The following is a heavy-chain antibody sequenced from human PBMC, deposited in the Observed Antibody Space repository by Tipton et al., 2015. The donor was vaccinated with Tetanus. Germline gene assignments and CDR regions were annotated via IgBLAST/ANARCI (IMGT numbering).Heavy chain of an antibody. J-gene: IGHJ6*03. CDR3: ARVATPSPGGYYYYYMDV. CDR2: IYYSGST. Sequence: LRLSCTVSGGSISSGGYYWSWIRQHPGKGLEWIGYIYYSGSTYYNPSLKSRVTISVDTSKSQFSLKLSSVTAADTAVYYCARVATPSPGGYYYYYMDVWGKGTTVTVSS. V-gene: IGHV4-31*03. D-gene: IGHD5-12*01. CDR1: GGSISSGGYY.